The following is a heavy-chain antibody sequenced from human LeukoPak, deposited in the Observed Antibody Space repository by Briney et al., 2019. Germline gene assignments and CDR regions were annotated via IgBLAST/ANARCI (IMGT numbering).Heavy chain of an antibody. CDR1: GLTFSSHW. J-gene: IGHJ5*02. D-gene: IGHD2-15*01. CDR2: NNGDGSTT. CDR3: ARDPRNVGLAP. V-gene: IGHV3-74*01. Sequence: PGGSLRLSCAASGLTFSSHWMHWVRHAPGKGLMYISRNNGDGSTTNYADVVKGRFTMSRDNVKNTLYLQMNSLRVEDTAVYYCARDPRNVGLAPWGQGTLVTVSS.